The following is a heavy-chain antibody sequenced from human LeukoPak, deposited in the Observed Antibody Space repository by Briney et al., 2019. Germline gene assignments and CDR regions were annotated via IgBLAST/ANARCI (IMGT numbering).Heavy chain of an antibody. V-gene: IGHV4-34*01. Sequence: PSETLSLTCAVSGGSFSGHYYWVWIRQSRGRGQEWIGEVNHSGITNYNPSLKSRVFISVDTSKNQFSLKFTSVTAADTAVYYCARLLLSGGLDSWGQGTLVTVSS. CDR3: ARLLLSGGLDS. D-gene: IGHD3-3*01. CDR1: GGSFSGHYY. CDR2: VNHSGIT. J-gene: IGHJ4*02.